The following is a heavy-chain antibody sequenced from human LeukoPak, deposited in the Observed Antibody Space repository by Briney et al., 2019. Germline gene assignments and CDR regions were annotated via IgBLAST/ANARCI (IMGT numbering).Heavy chain of an antibody. Sequence: SETLSLTCAVYGGSFSGYYWSWIRQPPGKGLEWIGEINHSGSTNYNPSLKSRVTISVDTSKNQFSLKLSSVTAADTAVYYRAGWPTGTYDSSGYYPHYWGQGTLVTVSS. CDR2: INHSGST. CDR1: GGSFSGYY. J-gene: IGHJ4*02. D-gene: IGHD3-22*01. V-gene: IGHV4-34*01. CDR3: AGWPTGTYDSSGYYPHY.